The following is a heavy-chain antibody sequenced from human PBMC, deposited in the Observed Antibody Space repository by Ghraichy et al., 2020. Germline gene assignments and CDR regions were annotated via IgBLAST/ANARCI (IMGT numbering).Heavy chain of an antibody. CDR2: IGSDGSNI. J-gene: IGHJ6*03. CDR1: GFTFRSFG. V-gene: IGHV3-33*01. D-gene: IGHD2/OR15-2a*01. CDR3: ARSGYPLEYSNQYYYYNYMDV. Sequence: GGSLRLSCAASGFTFRSFGIHWVRQAPGKGLEWVAVIGSDGSNIYYADSVKGRFTISRDNSKNTLYLQMNSLRAEDTAVYYCARSGYPLEYSNQYYYYNYMDVWGKGTTVTVSS.